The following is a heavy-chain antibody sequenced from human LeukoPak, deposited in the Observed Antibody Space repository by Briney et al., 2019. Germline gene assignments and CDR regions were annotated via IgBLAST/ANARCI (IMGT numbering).Heavy chain of an antibody. CDR1: GFTFSSYA. J-gene: IGHJ4*02. D-gene: IGHD3-22*01. Sequence: PGGSLRLSCAASGFTFSSYAMSWVRQAPGKGLEWVSVIYSGGSTYYADSVKGRFTISRDNSKNTLYLQMNSLRAEDTAVYYCARDLSYYDSSGFDYWGQGTLVTVSS. CDR3: ARDLSYYDSSGFDY. CDR2: IYSGGST. V-gene: IGHV3-66*01.